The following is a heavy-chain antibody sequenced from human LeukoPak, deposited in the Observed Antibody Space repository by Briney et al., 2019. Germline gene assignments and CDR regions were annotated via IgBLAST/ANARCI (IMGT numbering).Heavy chain of an antibody. V-gene: IGHV3-53*01. CDR1: GLTVSSNY. CDR3: TRNVASSPTIHWFDP. CDR2: IYSGGYT. J-gene: IGHJ5*02. Sequence: GGSLRLSCAASGLTVSSNYMNWVCQAPGKGLEWVSVIYSGGYTYYADSVKGRFTISRDNSKNTLYLQMSSLRDEDTAVYYCTRNVASSPTIHWFDPWGQGTLVTVSS. D-gene: IGHD5/OR15-5a*01.